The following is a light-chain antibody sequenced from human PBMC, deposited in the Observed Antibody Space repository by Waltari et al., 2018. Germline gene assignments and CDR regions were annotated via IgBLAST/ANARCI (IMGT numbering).Light chain of an antibody. CDR3: SSYTRRSYWV. Sequence: QSALTQPASVSGSPGLSITISCTGTSRDVGFYDFVSCFQQHPGKAPKVMIYKVNNRPSGVSNRFSGSKSANTASLTISGLQAEDEADYYCSSYTRRSYWVFGGGTQLTVL. V-gene: IGLV2-14*01. CDR1: SRDVGFYDF. CDR2: KVN. J-gene: IGLJ3*02.